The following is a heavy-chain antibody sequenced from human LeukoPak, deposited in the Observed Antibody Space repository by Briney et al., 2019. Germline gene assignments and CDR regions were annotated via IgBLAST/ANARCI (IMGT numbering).Heavy chain of an antibody. Sequence: SETLSLTCTVSGGSISSYYWSWIRQPAGKGLEWIGRIYTIGSTNYNPSLKRRVTMSVDTSKNQCSLKLSSVTAADTAVYYCARASTDILTGYPGIFWLDPWGQGTLVTVSS. V-gene: IGHV4-4*07. CDR3: ARASTDILTGYPGIFWLDP. J-gene: IGHJ5*02. CDR2: IYTIGST. D-gene: IGHD3-9*01. CDR1: GGSISSYY.